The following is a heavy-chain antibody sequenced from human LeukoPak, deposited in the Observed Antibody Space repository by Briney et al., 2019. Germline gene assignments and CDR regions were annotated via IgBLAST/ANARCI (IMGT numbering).Heavy chain of an antibody. CDR3: ARGATVRGGSMLHNWFDP. V-gene: IGHV4-61*02. CDR1: GGSISSGSYY. Sequence: PSETLSLTCTVSGGSISSGSYYWSWIRQPAGKGLEWIGRIYTSGSTNYNPSLKSRLTISVDTSKNQLSLKLSSVTAADTAVYYCARGATVRGGSMLHNWFDPWGQGTLVTVSS. J-gene: IGHJ5*02. D-gene: IGHD3-10*01. CDR2: IYTSGST.